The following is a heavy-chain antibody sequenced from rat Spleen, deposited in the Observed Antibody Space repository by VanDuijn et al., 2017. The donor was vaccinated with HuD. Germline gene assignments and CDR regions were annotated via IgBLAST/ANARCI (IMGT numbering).Heavy chain of an antibody. CDR2: IIYDGSRT. V-gene: IGHV5S10*01. CDR3: TTARNVPSYWYFDF. CDR1: GFTFSDYY. D-gene: IGHD1-12*01. Sequence: EVQLAESDGGLVQPGRSLKVSCAASGFTFSDYYMAWVRQAPTKGLEWVATIIYDGSRTYYRDSVKGRFTISRDNAKSTLYLQMDSLMSEDTATYYCTTARNVPSYWYFDFWGPGTMVTVSS. J-gene: IGHJ1*01.